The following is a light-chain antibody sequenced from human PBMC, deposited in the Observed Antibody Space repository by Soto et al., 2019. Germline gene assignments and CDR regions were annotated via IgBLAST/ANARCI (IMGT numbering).Light chain of an antibody. V-gene: IGLV1-47*01. CDR3: AAWDDTVRSYV. Sequence: VLTQPPSVSGTPGQRVTISCSGGISNIGTNYVHWFQQLPGTAPKVLSNRDNQRPSGVPDRFSGSKSGTSASLAISGLQSEDEAEYYCAAWDDTVRSYVFGTGTKLTVL. CDR1: ISNIGTNY. J-gene: IGLJ1*01. CDR2: RDN.